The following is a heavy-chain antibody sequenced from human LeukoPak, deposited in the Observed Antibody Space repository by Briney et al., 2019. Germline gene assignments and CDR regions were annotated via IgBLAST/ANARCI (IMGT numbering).Heavy chain of an antibody. CDR1: GFTFDDYG. CDR2: INWNGGST. Sequence: PGGSLRLSCAASGFTFDDYGMTWVRQAPGKGLEWVSGINWNGGSTGYADSVKGRFTISRDNAKTSLYLQTNSLRAEDTALYYCARDLRAAAGTSRYFQHWGQGTLVTVSS. J-gene: IGHJ1*01. D-gene: IGHD6-13*01. CDR3: ARDLRAAAGTSRYFQH. V-gene: IGHV3-20*04.